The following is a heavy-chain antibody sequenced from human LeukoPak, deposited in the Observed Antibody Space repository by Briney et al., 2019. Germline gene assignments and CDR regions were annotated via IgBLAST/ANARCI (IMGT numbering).Heavy chain of an antibody. V-gene: IGHV1-2*02. D-gene: IGHD3-9*01. J-gene: IGHJ4*02. CDR3: ARSPHILTGENFDY. Sequence: GASVKVSCKASGYTFTDYYIHWVRQAPGQGLEWMAWINPNSGGTNYAQKFQGRVTMTRDTSISTAYMQLSRLRFDDTAVYYCARSPHILTGENFDYWGQGTLLTVSS. CDR1: GYTFTDYY. CDR2: INPNSGGT.